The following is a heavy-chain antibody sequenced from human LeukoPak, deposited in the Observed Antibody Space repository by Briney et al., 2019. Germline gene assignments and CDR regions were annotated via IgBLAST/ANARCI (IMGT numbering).Heavy chain of an antibody. CDR2: IYSGGST. CDR3: AGESRTYYDDSGYYFGF. Sequence: PGGSLRLSCAASGFTVSSNYMNWVRQAPGKGLECVSVIYSGGSTYYADSVKGRFTISRDNAKNTLYLQMNSLRAEDTAVYYCAGESRTYYDDSGYYFGFWGQGTLVTVSS. D-gene: IGHD3-22*01. CDR1: GFTVSSNY. J-gene: IGHJ4*02. V-gene: IGHV3-53*01.